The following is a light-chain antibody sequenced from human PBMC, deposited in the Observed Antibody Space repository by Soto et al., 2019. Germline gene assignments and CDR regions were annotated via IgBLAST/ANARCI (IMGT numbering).Light chain of an antibody. CDR1: QGISKY. J-gene: IGKJ2*01. CDR3: QQHDSYPRT. CDR2: ATS. Sequence: DIQMTQSPSSLSASVGDRVTITCRASQGISKYIAWFQQKPGKAPKSLIYATSRLQSGVPTKFSASGSGTEFTRTISSLQPEDFATYYGQQHDSYPRTFGQGTKME. V-gene: IGKV1-16*02.